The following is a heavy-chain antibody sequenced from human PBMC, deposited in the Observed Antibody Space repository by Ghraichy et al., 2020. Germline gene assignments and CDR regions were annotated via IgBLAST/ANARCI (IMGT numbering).Heavy chain of an antibody. CDR1: GGTFSSYA. CDR3: ARDGTGVSRDSSGYYGLDY. J-gene: IGHJ4*02. Sequence: SVKVSCKASGGTFSSYAISWVRQAPGQGLEWMGGIIPIFGTANYAQKFQGRVTITADESTSTAYMELSSLRSEDTAVYYCARDGTGVSRDSSGYYGLDYWGQGTLVTVSS. V-gene: IGHV1-69*13. CDR2: IIPIFGTA. D-gene: IGHD3-22*01.